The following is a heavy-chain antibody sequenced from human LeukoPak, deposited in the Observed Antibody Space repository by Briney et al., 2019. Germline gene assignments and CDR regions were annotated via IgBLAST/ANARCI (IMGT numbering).Heavy chain of an antibody. CDR2: ISSSSSYI. CDR1: GFTFSSYS. V-gene: IGHV3-21*01. J-gene: IGHJ4*02. CDR3: ARVLWFGELLYYFDY. D-gene: IGHD3-10*01. Sequence: GGSLRLSCAASGFTFSSYSMNWVRQAPGKGLEWVSSISSSSSYIYYADSVKGRFTISRDNAKNSLYLQMNSLRAEDTAVYYCARVLWFGELLYYFDYWGQGTLVTVSS.